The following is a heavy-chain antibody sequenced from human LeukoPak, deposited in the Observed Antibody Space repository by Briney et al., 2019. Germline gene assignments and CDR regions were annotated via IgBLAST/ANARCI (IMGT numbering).Heavy chain of an antibody. V-gene: IGHV4-31*03. CDR2: IYYSGST. Sequence: SQTLSLTCTVSGGSISSGDYYWSWIRQHPGKGLEWIGYIYYSGSTYYNPSLKSRVTISVDTSKNQFSLKLSSVTATDTAVYYCAREKVGDYDGAFDIWGQGTMVTVSS. CDR1: GGSISSGDYY. CDR3: AREKVGDYDGAFDI. J-gene: IGHJ3*02. D-gene: IGHD4-17*01.